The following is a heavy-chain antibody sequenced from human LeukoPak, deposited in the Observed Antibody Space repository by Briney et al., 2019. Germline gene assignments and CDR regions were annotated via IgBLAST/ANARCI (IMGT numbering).Heavy chain of an antibody. J-gene: IGHJ4*02. V-gene: IGHV4-34*01. CDR1: GASFSDYY. D-gene: IGHD6-13*01. Sequence: PSETLSLTCAFYGASFSDYYWTWIRQPPGKGLEWIGEVNHSGSTNYNPSLKSRVTISLDTSKNQFSLKLSSVTAADTAVYYCARGVVAAAGRTFDFWGQGTLVTVSS. CDR3: ARGVVAAAGRTFDF. CDR2: VNHSGST.